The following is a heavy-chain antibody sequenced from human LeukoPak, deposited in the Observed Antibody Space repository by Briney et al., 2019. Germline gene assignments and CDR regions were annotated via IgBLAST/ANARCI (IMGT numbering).Heavy chain of an antibody. CDR3: ARLSGDYWNYGGNFDS. D-gene: IGHD1-7*01. CDR2: ISGHGNIT. CDR1: GFIFRNYG. J-gene: IGHJ4*02. Sequence: PGGSLRLSCAASGFIFRNYGMNWVRQAPGKGLEWVSGISGHGNITYYADSVKGRFTISRDNSRNTAYLQMNSLKTEDTAVYYCARLSGDYWNYGGNFDSWGQGTLVTVSS. V-gene: IGHV3-23*01.